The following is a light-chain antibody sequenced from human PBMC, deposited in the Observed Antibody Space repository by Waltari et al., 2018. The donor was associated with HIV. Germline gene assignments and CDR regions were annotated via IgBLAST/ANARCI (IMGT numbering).Light chain of an antibody. Sequence: QSALTQPASVSGSPGQSITISCTGTSSDVGTYEFVSWYQQHPGKAPKLIIFEVSERPSGVSDRVSGSRAGKTASLTISGLQADDEADYYCCSFAASNTLLFGGGTRLTVL. V-gene: IGLV2-23*02. CDR1: SSDVGTYEF. CDR3: CSFAASNTLL. J-gene: IGLJ2*01. CDR2: EVS.